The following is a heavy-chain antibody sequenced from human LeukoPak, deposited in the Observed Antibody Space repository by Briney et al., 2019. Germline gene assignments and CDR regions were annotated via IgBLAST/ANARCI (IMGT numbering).Heavy chain of an antibody. D-gene: IGHD2-8*01. Sequence: SETLSLTCTVSGDSLSNSDFYWVWVRQSPGRGLEWIGNVYYVGNTYYNPSLKSRLTISVDTSQSQFSLTLSSVTAADTAVYYCARVSSGTNTPSLYGSFDSWGQGTLVTVSS. CDR2: VYYVGNT. J-gene: IGHJ4*02. CDR1: GDSLSNSDFY. V-gene: IGHV4-39*01. CDR3: ARVSSGTNTPSLYGSFDS.